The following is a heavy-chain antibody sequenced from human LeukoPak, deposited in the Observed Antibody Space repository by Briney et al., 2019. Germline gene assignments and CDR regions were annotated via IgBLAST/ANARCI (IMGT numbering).Heavy chain of an antibody. CDR1: GYTFTGYY. CDR3: AKDRRAGSYDY. CDR2: INPSGGST. V-gene: IGHV1-46*01. D-gene: IGHD3-10*01. J-gene: IGHJ4*02. Sequence: ASVKVSCKASGYTFTGYYMHWVRQAPGQGLEWMGIINPSGGSTSYAQKFQGRVTMTRDMSTSTVYMELSSLRAEDTAVYYCAKDRRAGSYDYWGQGTLVTVSS.